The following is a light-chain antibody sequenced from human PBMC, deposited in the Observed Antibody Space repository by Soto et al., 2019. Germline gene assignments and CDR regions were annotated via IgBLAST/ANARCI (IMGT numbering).Light chain of an antibody. CDR3: QEYIQWPPGM. V-gene: IGKV3D-15*01. Sequence: EIVLTQAPDTLSVSPGESATLSCRASQSISRTLAWYQQKSGQPPRLLIYDASTRATGFPARFSGSGSGTEFTLTISTLQSEDFAVYYCQEYIQWPPGMFGQGTKVDIK. J-gene: IGKJ1*01. CDR2: DAS. CDR1: QSISRT.